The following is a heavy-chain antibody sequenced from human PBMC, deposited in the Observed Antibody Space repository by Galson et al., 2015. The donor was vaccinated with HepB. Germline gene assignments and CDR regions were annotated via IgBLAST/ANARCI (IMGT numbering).Heavy chain of an antibody. Sequence: SVKVSCKASGYTFIGYYLHWVRQAPGRGLEWMGRIDPKNGGTNYAQKFQARVTMTRDTSITTAYMELGGLTSDDTAVYYCARDARVSGDYWGQGTLIAVSS. CDR3: ARDARVSGDY. J-gene: IGHJ4*02. D-gene: IGHD2-15*01. CDR1: GYTFIGYY. V-gene: IGHV1-2*06. CDR2: IDPKNGGT.